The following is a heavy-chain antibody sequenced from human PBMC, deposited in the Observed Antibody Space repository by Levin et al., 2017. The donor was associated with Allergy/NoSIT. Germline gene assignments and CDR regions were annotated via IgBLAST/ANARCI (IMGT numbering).Heavy chain of an antibody. CDR1: GFTFSSYA. Sequence: GGSLRLSCAASGFTFSSYAMHWVRQAPGKGLEWVAVISYDGSNKYYADSVKGRFTISRDNSKNTLYLQMNSLRAEDTAVYYCAREGYDFWSGYAPTDYWGQGTLVTVSS. CDR2: ISYDGSNK. CDR3: AREGYDFWSGYAPTDY. D-gene: IGHD3-3*01. V-gene: IGHV3-30*04. J-gene: IGHJ4*02.